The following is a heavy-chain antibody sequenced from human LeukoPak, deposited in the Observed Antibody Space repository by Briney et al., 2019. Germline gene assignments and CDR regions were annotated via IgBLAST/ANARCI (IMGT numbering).Heavy chain of an antibody. V-gene: IGHV1-2*02. Sequence: ASVKVSCKASGYTFTGYYMRLVRQAPGQGLEWMGWINPNSGGTNYAQKFQSRVTMTRDTSISTAYMELSRLRSDDTAVYYCARGALLLWFGESNDYWGQGTLVTVSS. J-gene: IGHJ4*02. D-gene: IGHD3-10*01. CDR2: INPNSGGT. CDR1: GYTFTGYY. CDR3: ARGALLLWFGESNDY.